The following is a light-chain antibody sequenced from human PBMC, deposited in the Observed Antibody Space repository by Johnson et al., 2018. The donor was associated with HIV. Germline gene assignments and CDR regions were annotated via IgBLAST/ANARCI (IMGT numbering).Light chain of an antibody. J-gene: IGLJ1*01. CDR3: GTWDSSLDDV. V-gene: IGLV1-51*01. Sequence: QSVLTQPPSVSAAPGQTVTISCSGSSSNVGSSFVSWYRQVPGTAPKLLIYDNNKRPSGIPGRFSGSKSGPSATLGITGLQTGDEADYYCGTWDSSLDDVFGTATKVTVL. CDR2: DNN. CDR1: SSNVGSSF.